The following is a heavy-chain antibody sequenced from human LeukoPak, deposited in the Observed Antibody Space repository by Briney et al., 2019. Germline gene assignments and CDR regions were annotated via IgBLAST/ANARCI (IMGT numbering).Heavy chain of an antibody. CDR3: ARAPPRYCSSTSCYRRYNNWFDP. Sequence: PSETLSLTCAVYGGSFSGYYWSWIRQPPGKGLEWIGEINHSGSTNYNPSLKGRVTISVDTSKNQFSLKLSSVTAADTAVYYCARAPPRYCSSTSCYRRYNNWFDPWGQGPWSPSPQ. J-gene: IGHJ5*02. CDR1: GGSFSGYY. D-gene: IGHD2-2*01. V-gene: IGHV4-34*01. CDR2: INHSGST.